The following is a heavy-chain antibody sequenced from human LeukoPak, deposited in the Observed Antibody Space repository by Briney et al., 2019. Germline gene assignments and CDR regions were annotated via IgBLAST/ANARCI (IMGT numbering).Heavy chain of an antibody. V-gene: IGHV4-30-4*01. Sequence: PSETLSLTCTVSGGSISSGDYYWSWIRQPPGKGLEWIGYIYYSGSTYYNPSLKSRVTISVDTSKNQFSLKLSSVTAADTAVYYCARVGTPFTTVTTFDYWGQGTLVTVSS. CDR1: GGSISSGDYY. J-gene: IGHJ4*02. D-gene: IGHD4-17*01. CDR3: ARVGTPFTTVTTFDY. CDR2: IYYSGST.